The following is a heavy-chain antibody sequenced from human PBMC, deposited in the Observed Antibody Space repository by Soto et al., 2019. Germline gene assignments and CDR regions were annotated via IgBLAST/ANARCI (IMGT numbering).Heavy chain of an antibody. Sequence: QVRLVQSGAEVKKPGASVRVSCKASGYTFTGYYIHWVRQAPEQGLEWKGSISPHSGGPNYAQRFQGRVTMTRDTSMTTVYMEMSGLPSDGPAIYYCAREEQTGATYYLDYWGQGTLVTVSS. CDR3: AREEQTGATYYLDY. CDR2: ISPHSGGP. J-gene: IGHJ4*02. V-gene: IGHV1-2*02. CDR1: GYTFTGYY. D-gene: IGHD7-27*01.